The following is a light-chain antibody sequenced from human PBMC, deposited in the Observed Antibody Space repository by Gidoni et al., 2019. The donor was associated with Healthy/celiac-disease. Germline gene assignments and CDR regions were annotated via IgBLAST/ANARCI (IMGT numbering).Light chain of an antibody. Sequence: SSELTQAPAVSVSPGQPASITCSGDKLGDKYACWYQQKPGQSPVLVIYQDSKRPSGIPERFSGSNSGNTATLTISGTQAMDEADYSCQAWDSSTAWRVFGTGTKVTVL. CDR1: KLGDKY. CDR2: QDS. CDR3: QAWDSSTAWRV. J-gene: IGLJ1*01. V-gene: IGLV3-1*01.